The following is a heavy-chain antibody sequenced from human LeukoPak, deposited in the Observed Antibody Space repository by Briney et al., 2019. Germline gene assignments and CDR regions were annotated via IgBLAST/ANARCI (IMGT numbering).Heavy chain of an antibody. CDR2: IIPILGIA. CDR3: AKASTMIVGGGLDY. CDR1: GGTFSSYA. Sequence: SVKVSCKASGGTFSSYAISWVRQAPGQGLEWMGRIIPILGIANYAQKFQGRVTITADKSTSTAYMELSSLRSEDTAVYYCAKASTMIVGGGLDYWGQGTLVTVSS. J-gene: IGHJ4*02. D-gene: IGHD3-22*01. V-gene: IGHV1-69*04.